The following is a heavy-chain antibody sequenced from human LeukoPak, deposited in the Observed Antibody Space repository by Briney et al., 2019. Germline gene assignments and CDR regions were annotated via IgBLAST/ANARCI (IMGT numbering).Heavy chain of an antibody. J-gene: IGHJ4*02. V-gene: IGHV1-18*01. CDR3: AREDIGGSFDY. CDR2: ISAYNGNT. D-gene: IGHD2-15*01. CDR1: GYTFTSYG. Sequence: GASVKVSCKASGYTFTSYGISWVRQAPGQGLEWMGWISAYNGNTNYAQKLQGRVTMTTDTSTSTVYMELRSLRSDDTAVYYCAREDIGGSFDYWGQGSLVTVSS.